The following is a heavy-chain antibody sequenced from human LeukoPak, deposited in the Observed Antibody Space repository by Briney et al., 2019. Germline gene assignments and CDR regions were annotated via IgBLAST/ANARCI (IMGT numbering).Heavy chain of an antibody. J-gene: IGHJ6*02. CDR2: IYYSGST. D-gene: IGHD3-10*01. V-gene: IGHV4-59*08. CDR3: ATRYGSGSGYYGMDV. CDR1: GGSISGYY. Sequence: SETLSLTCTVSGGSISGYYWSWIRQPPGKGLEWIGYIYYSGSTNYNPSLKSRVTISVDTSKSQFSLKLSSVTAADTAVYYCATRYGSGSGYYGMDVWGQGTTITVSS.